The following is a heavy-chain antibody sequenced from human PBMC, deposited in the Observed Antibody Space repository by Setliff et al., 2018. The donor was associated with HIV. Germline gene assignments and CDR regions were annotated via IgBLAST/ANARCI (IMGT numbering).Heavy chain of an antibody. CDR1: GDSIINGGYY. CDR3: ARGGGQLWLPFDH. CDR2: IYSTGSA. D-gene: IGHD5-18*01. J-gene: IGHJ4*02. V-gene: IGHV4-31*03. Sequence: PSETLSLTCTVSGDSIINGGYYWNWIRQRPGKGLEWVGNIYSTGSAYYSPSLKSRVTISVDTSKNQFSLRLNSVTAADTAVFYCARGGGQLWLPFDHWGQGALVTVSS.